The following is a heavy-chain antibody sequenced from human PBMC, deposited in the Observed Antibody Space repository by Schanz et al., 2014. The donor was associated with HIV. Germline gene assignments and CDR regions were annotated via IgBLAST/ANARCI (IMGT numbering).Heavy chain of an antibody. CDR2: ISASGGST. CDR3: AKDRNYYDSRFLGKGNYYYYYGMDV. V-gene: IGHV3-23*04. CDR1: GFTFSSYA. J-gene: IGHJ6*02. D-gene: IGHD3-22*01. Sequence: EQLVESGGGVVQPGGSLRLSCAASGFTFSSYAMSWVRQAPGKGLEWVSTISASGGSTYYADSVRGRITISRDNSKNTLYLQMNSLRADDTAVYYCAKDRNYYDSRFLGKGNYYYYYGMDVWGQGTTVTVSS.